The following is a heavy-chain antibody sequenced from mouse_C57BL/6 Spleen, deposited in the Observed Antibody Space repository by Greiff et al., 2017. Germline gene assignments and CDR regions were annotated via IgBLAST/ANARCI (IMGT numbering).Heavy chain of an antibody. CDR3: ARGNGYYEEGYFDY. V-gene: IGHV1-64*01. CDR1: GYTFTSYW. D-gene: IGHD2-3*01. CDR2: IHPNSGST. J-gene: IGHJ2*01. Sequence: QVQLQQPGAELVKPGASVKLSCKASGYTFTSYWMHWVKQRPGQGLEWIGIIHPNSGSTNYNEKFKSKATLTVDKSSSTAYMQLSSLTSEDSAVYYCARGNGYYEEGYFDYWGQGTTLTVSS.